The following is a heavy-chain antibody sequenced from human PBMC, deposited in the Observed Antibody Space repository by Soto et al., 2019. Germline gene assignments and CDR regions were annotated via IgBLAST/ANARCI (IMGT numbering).Heavy chain of an antibody. CDR3: ARGRRIAAAGLYYYYGTDV. J-gene: IGHJ6*02. CDR1: DGCFSGYY. D-gene: IGHD6-13*01. V-gene: IGHV4-34*01. Sequence: SEPMSLTCAVYDGCFSGYYWSWIRQPPGKGLEWIGEINHSGSTNYNPSLKSRVTISVDTSKNQFSLKLSSVTAADTAVYYCARGRRIAAAGLYYYYGTDVWGQGTTVTVSS. CDR2: INHSGST.